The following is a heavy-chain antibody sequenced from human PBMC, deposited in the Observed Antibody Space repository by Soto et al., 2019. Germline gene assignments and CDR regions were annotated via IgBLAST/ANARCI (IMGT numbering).Heavy chain of an antibody. D-gene: IGHD4-17*01. CDR3: AKSNLDSDGDYRPHAFDI. V-gene: IGHV3-23*01. CDR2: VSGSGGST. CDR1: GFTFSSYA. J-gene: IGHJ3*02. Sequence: EVQVLESGGGLVQPGGSLRLSCAASGFTFSSYAMSWVRQAPGKGPEWVSSVSGSGGSTYYADSVKGRFTISRDNSKNTLYLPMNILRAEDTAIYYCAKSNLDSDGDYRPHAFDIWGQGTMVTVSS.